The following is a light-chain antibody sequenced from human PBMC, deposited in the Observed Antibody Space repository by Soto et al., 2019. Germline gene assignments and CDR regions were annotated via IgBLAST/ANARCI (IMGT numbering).Light chain of an antibody. J-gene: IGKJ3*01. V-gene: IGKV1-17*02. CDR2: AAS. CDR1: QGITNY. Sequence: DIQMTQSPSSLSASVGDRVTITCRASQGITNYLGWYQQKPGEAPKRLIYAASTLQSGVPSRFSGSGSGTEFTLTITNLQPEDFATYYCLQYNNFPFTFGPGTKVEIK. CDR3: LQYNNFPFT.